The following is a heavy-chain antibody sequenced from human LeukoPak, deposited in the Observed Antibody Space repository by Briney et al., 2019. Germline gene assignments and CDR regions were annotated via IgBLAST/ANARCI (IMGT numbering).Heavy chain of an antibody. D-gene: IGHD5-12*01. V-gene: IGHV4-39*01. Sequence: SETLSLTCTVSGGSISSSSYYWGWIRQPPGKGLEWIGSTYYSGSTYYNPSLKSRVTISVDTSKNQFSLKLSSVTAADTAVYYCARRGRGYSGYPPPLIDYWGQGTLVTVSS. CDR3: ARRGRGYSGYPPPLIDY. J-gene: IGHJ4*02. CDR2: TYYSGST. CDR1: GGSISSSSYY.